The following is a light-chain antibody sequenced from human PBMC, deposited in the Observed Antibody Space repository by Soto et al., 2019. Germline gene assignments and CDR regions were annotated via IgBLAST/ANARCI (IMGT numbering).Light chain of an antibody. CDR3: QQRSSWPLT. Sequence: EIVLTQSPVTLSSSPGERATLSCRASQSVGGDLIWYQQKPGQPPRLLIDAASTRATGIPPRFSGSGSGTDFTLTISSLEPEDFAVYYCQQRSSWPLTFGPGTKVDIK. J-gene: IGKJ3*01. CDR2: AAS. V-gene: IGKV3-11*01. CDR1: QSVGGD.